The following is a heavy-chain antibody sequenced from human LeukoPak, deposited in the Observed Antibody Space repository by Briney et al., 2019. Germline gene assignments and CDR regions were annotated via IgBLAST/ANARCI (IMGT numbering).Heavy chain of an antibody. CDR2: IYHSGSA. Sequence: SETLSLTCTVSGGSISSGGYYWSWIRQPPGKGLEWIGYIYHSGSAYYNPSLKSRVTISVDRSKNQFSLKLSSVTAADTAVYYCARGNKGSGWYSDGMDVWGQGTTVTVTS. CDR3: ARGNKGSGWYSDGMDV. V-gene: IGHV4-30-2*01. J-gene: IGHJ6*02. D-gene: IGHD6-19*01. CDR1: GGSISSGGYY.